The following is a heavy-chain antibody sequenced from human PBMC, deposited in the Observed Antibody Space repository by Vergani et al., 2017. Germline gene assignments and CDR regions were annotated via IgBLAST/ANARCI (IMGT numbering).Heavy chain of an antibody. CDR1: GFTFSSYA. J-gene: IGHJ4*02. CDR3: ARDLLPGTLLLLAY. CDR2: ISGSGHTK. Sequence: EVQLVESGGGLVQPGGSLRLSCAASGFTFSSYAMSWVRQAPGKGLEWISYISGSGHTKYYADSVKGRFAISRDNAKNSLYLQMNNLRVEDTAVYYCARDLLPGTLLLLAYWGQGTLISVSS. V-gene: IGHV3-48*04. D-gene: IGHD1-14*01.